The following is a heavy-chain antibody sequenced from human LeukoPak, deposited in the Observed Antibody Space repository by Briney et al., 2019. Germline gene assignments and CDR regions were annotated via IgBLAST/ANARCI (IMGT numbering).Heavy chain of an antibody. CDR1: GYTFTSYD. Sequence: ASVKVSCKASGYTFTSYDINWVRQATGQGLEWMGWMNPNSGNTGYAQKFQGRVTMTRNTSISTAYMELSSLRSEDTAVYYCAKSLYDSRGSFDYWGQGTLVTVSS. D-gene: IGHD3-22*01. CDR3: AKSLYDSRGSFDY. V-gene: IGHV1-8*01. CDR2: MNPNSGNT. J-gene: IGHJ4*02.